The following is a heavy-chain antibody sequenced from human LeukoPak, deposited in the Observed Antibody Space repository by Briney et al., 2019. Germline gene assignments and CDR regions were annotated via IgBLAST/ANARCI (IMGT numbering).Heavy chain of an antibody. CDR3: ARAPSGCGGTCAFDY. J-gene: IGHJ4*02. Sequence: PSETLSLTCTVSGGSISGSWWSWIRQPAGKGLEWIGRLHADGDTNYNPSLKSRITMSLDAPGNQFSLKLTAVTAADTAVYFCARAPSGCGGTCAFDYWGQGILVTVSS. V-gene: IGHV4-4*07. CDR2: LHADGDT. D-gene: IGHD2-15*01. CDR1: GGSISGSW.